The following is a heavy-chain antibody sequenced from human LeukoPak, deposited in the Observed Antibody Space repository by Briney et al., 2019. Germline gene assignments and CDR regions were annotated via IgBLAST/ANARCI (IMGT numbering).Heavy chain of an antibody. CDR1: GGSFSGYY. Sequence: SETLSLTCAVYGGSFSGYYWSWIRQPPGKGLEWIGEINHSGSTNYNPSLKSRVTISVDTSKNQFSLKLSSVTAADTAVYYCARHRGSSWYKYYFDYWGQGTLVTVSS. J-gene: IGHJ4*02. D-gene: IGHD6-13*01. V-gene: IGHV4-34*01. CDR2: INHSGST. CDR3: ARHRGSSWYKYYFDY.